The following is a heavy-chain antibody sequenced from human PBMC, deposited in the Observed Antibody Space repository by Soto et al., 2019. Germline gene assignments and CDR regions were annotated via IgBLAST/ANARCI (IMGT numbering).Heavy chain of an antibody. CDR2: ISAYNGNT. J-gene: IGHJ6*02. Sequence: ASVKVSCKASGYTFTSYGISWVRQAPGQGLEWMGWISAYNGNTNYAQKLQGRVTMTTDTSTSTAYMELRSLRSDDTAVYYCARENCSGGSCYSYYYYGMDVWGQGTTVTVS. CDR3: ARENCSGGSCYSYYYYGMDV. D-gene: IGHD2-15*01. V-gene: IGHV1-18*01. CDR1: GYTFTSYG.